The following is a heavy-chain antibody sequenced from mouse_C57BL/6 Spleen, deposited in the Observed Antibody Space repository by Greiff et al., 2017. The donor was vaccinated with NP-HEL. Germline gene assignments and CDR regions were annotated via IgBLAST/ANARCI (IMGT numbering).Heavy chain of an antibody. J-gene: IGHJ4*01. CDR2: INYDGSST. V-gene: IGHV5-16*01. Sequence: EVQLVESEGGLVQPGSSMKLSCTVSGFTFSDYYMAWVRQVPEKGLEWVANINYDGSSTYYLDSLKSRFIISRDNAKNILYLQMSSLKSEDTATYYCARYDYYAMDYWGQGTSVTVSS. CDR3: ARYDYYAMDY. CDR1: GFTFSDYY.